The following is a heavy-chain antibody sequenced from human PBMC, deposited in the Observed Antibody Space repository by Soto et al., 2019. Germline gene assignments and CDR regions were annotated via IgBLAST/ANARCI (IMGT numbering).Heavy chain of an antibody. CDR2: ISGSGGST. D-gene: IGHD5-12*01. V-gene: IGHV3-23*01. CDR3: AKGREMATISDFDP. J-gene: IGHJ5*02. CDR1: GFTFSSYA. Sequence: PGGSLRLSCAASGFTFSSYAMSWVRQAPGKGLEWVSAISGSGGSTYYADSVKGRSTISRDNSKNTLYLQMNSLRAEDTAVYYCAKGREMATISDFDPWGQGTLVTVSS.